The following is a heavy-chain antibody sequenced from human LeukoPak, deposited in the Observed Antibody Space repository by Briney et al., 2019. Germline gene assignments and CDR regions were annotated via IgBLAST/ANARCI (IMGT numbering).Heavy chain of an antibody. D-gene: IGHD4-17*01. CDR2: MNPNSGNT. CDR1: GYTFTSYD. CDR3: ARADYGDFKRGDFDP. J-gene: IGHJ5*02. Sequence: ASVKVSCKASGYTFTSYDINWVRQATGQGLEWMGWMNPNSGNTGYAQKFQGRATITRNTSISTAYMELSSLRSEDTAVYYCARADYGDFKRGDFDPWGQGTLVTVSS. V-gene: IGHV1-8*03.